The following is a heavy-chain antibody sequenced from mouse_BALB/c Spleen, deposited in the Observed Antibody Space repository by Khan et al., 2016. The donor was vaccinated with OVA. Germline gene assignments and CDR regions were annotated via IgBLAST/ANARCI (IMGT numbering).Heavy chain of an antibody. CDR1: GYTFTSYS. Sequence: QVQLQQSGAELVRPGASVKMSCKASGYTFTSYSIHWIKERPGQGLEWIGYINPSNGYTNYNQKFKDKATLTTDKSSTTAYMQLSSLTSDDSAVYYCVRDGAYHAKGGWFAYWGQGTIVTVSA. CDR3: VRDGAYHAKGGWFAY. J-gene: IGHJ3*01. CDR2: INPSNGYT. D-gene: IGHD2-10*01. V-gene: IGHV1-4*01.